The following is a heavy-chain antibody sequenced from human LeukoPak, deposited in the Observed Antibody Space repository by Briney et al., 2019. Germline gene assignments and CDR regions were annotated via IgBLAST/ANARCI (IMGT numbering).Heavy chain of an antibody. CDR1: GGSVSSGSYY. J-gene: IGHJ4*02. D-gene: IGHD6-19*01. Sequence: SETLSLTCTVSGGSVSSGSYYWSWIRQPPGKGLEWIGYIYYSGSTNYNPSLKSRVTISVDTSKNQFSLKLSSVTAADTAVYYCARLRYSSGWYPYFDYWGQGTLVTVSS. V-gene: IGHV4-61*01. CDR2: IYYSGST. CDR3: ARLRYSSGWYPYFDY.